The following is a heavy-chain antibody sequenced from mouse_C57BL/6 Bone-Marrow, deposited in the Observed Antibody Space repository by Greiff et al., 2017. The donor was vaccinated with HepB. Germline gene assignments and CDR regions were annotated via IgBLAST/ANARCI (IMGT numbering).Heavy chain of an antibody. Sequence: QVQLKQSGAELVKPGASVKLSCKASGYTFTSYWMHWVKQRPGQGLEWIGMIHPNSGSTNYNEKFKSKATLTVDKSSSTAYMQLSSLTSEDSAVYYCARVGSRYFDVWGTGTTVTVSS. V-gene: IGHV1-64*01. CDR1: GYTFTSYW. J-gene: IGHJ1*03. CDR3: ARVGSRYFDV. CDR2: IHPNSGST.